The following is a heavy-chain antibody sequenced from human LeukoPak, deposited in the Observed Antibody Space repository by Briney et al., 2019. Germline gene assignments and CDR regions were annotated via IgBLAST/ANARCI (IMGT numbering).Heavy chain of an antibody. CDR3: VRSSSSTLY. CDR1: GFTFSTYN. V-gene: IGHV3-48*02. J-gene: IGHJ4*02. CDR2: ISSSSSTI. Sequence: GGSLRLSCAASGFTFSTYNMNWVRQAPGKGLEWVSYISSSSSTIYYADSVKGRFTISRDNAKNSLYLQMISLRDEDTAVYYCVRSSSSTLYWGQGTLVTVSS.